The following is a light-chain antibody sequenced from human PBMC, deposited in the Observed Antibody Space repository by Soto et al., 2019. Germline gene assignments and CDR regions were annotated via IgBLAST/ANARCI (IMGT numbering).Light chain of an antibody. CDR2: GAS. J-gene: IGKJ3*01. CDR1: QSVSSSY. Sequence: EIVMRRSPATLSVSPGERATLSCRASQSVSSSYLAWYQQKPGQAPRLLIYGASSRATGIPDRFSGSGSGTDFTLTISRLEPEDFAVYYCQQYGSSPFTFGPGTKVDIK. CDR3: QQYGSSPFT. V-gene: IGKV3-20*01.